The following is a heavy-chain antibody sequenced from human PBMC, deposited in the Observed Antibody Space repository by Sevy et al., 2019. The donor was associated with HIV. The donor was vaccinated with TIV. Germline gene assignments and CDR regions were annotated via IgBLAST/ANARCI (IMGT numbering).Heavy chain of an antibody. J-gene: IGHJ4*02. D-gene: IGHD4-17*01. CDR2: IWFDGSNT. V-gene: IGHV3-33*01. CDR3: ARDLEFYDYGDYGPAFMPDY. CDR1: GFTFSTYG. Sequence: GGSLRLSCAASGFTFSTYGMHWVRQAPGKGLEWVAVIWFDGSNTYYADSVKGRLTISRDIAKNTLHLQMNSLIAEDTAVYYCARDLEFYDYGDYGPAFMPDYWGQGTLVTVSS.